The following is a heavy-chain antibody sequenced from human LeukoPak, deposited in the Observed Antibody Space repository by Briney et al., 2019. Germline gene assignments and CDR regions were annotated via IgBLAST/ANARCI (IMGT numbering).Heavy chain of an antibody. V-gene: IGHV3-30*18. D-gene: IGHD4-11*01. Sequence: GGSLRLSCAASGFTFSSYGMHWVRQAPGEGLEWVAVISYDGSSKYYADSVKGRFTISRDNSKNTLYLQMNSLRAEDTAVYYCAKTPLYSNYYDYWGQGTLVTVSS. J-gene: IGHJ4*02. CDR2: ISYDGSSK. CDR3: AKTPLYSNYYDY. CDR1: GFTFSSYG.